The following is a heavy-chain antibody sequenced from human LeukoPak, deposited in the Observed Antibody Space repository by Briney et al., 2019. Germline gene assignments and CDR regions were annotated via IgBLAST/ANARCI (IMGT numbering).Heavy chain of an antibody. V-gene: IGHV1-69*05. D-gene: IGHD2-15*01. CDR3: ARGPPFVGYRSGGSCYSSSYFDY. CDR2: IIPIFGTA. Sequence: ASVKVSCRASGGTFSSYAISWVRQAPGQGLEWMGGIIPIFGTANYAQKFQGRVTITTDESTSTAYMELSSLRSEDTAVYYCARGPPFVGYRSGGSCYSSSYFDYWGQGTLVTVSS. J-gene: IGHJ4*02. CDR1: GGTFSSYA.